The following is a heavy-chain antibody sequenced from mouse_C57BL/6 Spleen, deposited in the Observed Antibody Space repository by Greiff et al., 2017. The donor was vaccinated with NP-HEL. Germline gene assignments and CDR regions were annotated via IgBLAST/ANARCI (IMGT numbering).Heavy chain of an antibody. J-gene: IGHJ1*03. CDR3: ARNGDYYGSSSHWYFEV. V-gene: IGHV2-2*01. D-gene: IGHD1-2*01. CDR2: IWSGGSA. Sequence: VKLVESGPGLVQPSQSLPITCTVSGFSLTSYGVHWVRQSPGKGLEWLGAIWSGGSADDNAAFISRPSISKDNSKGKVFFKMYSLQADDTAIYYCARNGDYYGSSSHWYFEVWGTGTTVTVSS. CDR1: GFSLTSYG.